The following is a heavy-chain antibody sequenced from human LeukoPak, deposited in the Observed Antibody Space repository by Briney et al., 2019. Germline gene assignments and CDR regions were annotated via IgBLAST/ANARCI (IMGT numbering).Heavy chain of an antibody. D-gene: IGHD4-17*01. CDR3: ARDHPTPYGDYYYYYMDV. Sequence: GGSLRLSCAASGFTFSSFSMNWVRQAPGKGLEWVSSISSSSSYIYYADSVKGRFTISRDNAKNSLYLQMNSLRAEDTAVYYCARDHPTPYGDYYYYYMDVWGKGTTVTVSS. CDR1: GFTFSSFS. CDR2: ISSSSSYI. J-gene: IGHJ6*03. V-gene: IGHV3-21*01.